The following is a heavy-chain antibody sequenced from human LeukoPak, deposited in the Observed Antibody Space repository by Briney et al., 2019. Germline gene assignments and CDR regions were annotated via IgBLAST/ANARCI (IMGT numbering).Heavy chain of an antibody. Sequence: GGSLRLSCAASGFTFSSYGMNWVRQAPGKGLEWVSYISSSSSTIYYADSVKGRFTISRDNAKNSLYLQMNSLRDEDTAVYYCAREGFRYYYDSSGYYFGYWGQGTLVTVSS. CDR3: AREGFRYYYDSSGYYFGY. D-gene: IGHD3-22*01. J-gene: IGHJ4*02. CDR2: ISSSSSTI. CDR1: GFTFSSYG. V-gene: IGHV3-48*02.